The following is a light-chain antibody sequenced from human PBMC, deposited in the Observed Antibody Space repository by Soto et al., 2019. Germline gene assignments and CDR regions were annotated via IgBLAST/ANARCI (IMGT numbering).Light chain of an antibody. CDR1: QTVSITY. Sequence: PGESATLSCRASQTVSITYLTWYQQKPGQAPRLLIYGASSRATGIPDRFSGTGSETDFTLTISRLEPEDFAVYYCQQYDNSPITFGQGTRLEIK. V-gene: IGKV3-20*01. CDR2: GAS. CDR3: QQYDNSPIT. J-gene: IGKJ5*01.